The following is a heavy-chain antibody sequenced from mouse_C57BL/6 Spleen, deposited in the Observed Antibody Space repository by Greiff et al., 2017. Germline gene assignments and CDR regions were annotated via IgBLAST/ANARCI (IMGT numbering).Heavy chain of an antibody. V-gene: IGHV1-52*01. D-gene: IGHD1-1*01. J-gene: IGHJ2*01. CDR2: IDPSDSET. CDR1: GYTFTSYW. Sequence: QVQLQQPGAELVRPGSSVKLSCKASGYTFTSYWMHWVKQRPIQGLEWIGNIDPSDSETHYNQKFKDKATLTVDKSSSTAYMQLSSLTSEDSAVYYCARSSYYYGSSLYFDYWGQGTTLTVSS. CDR3: ARSSYYYGSSLYFDY.